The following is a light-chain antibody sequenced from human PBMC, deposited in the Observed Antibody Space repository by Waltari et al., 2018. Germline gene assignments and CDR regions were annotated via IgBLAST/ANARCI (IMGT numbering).Light chain of an antibody. CDR3: QHYASTPFS. Sequence: DIQMTQSPSSLSASVGDTVTITCRASQSIQNWLAWYQQKPGKAPSLLIFLASSLENGVPSRFRGSGSGTEFYLTNTSLRPEDFATYYCQHYASTPFSFGQGTRVEI. CDR1: QSIQNW. V-gene: IGKV1-5*01. CDR2: LAS. J-gene: IGKJ2*03.